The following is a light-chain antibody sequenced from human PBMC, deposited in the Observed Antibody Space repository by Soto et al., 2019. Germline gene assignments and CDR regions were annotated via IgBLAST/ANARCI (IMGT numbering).Light chain of an antibody. V-gene: IGLV2-11*01. CDR2: DVT. J-gene: IGLJ1*01. Sequence: QSALTQPRSVSGSPGQSVTISCTGTSSIIGGLKYVSWYQQHPGKAPQLLIYDVTKRPSGVPDRFSGSKYGNTASLTISGLQAEDEADYYCCSYAGSYVFGTGTKLTVL. CDR3: CSYAGSYV. CDR1: SSIIGGLKY.